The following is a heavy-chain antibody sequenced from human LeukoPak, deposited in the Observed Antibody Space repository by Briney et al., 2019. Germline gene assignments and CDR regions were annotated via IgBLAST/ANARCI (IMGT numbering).Heavy chain of an antibody. J-gene: IGHJ4*02. CDR3: ARQGFGSSYSDY. Sequence: SETLSLTCTVSGGSISSSSYYWGWIRQPPGKGLEWIGGIYYSGSTYYNPSLKSRVTISLDTSKNQFSLKLSSVTAADTAVYYCARQGFGSSYSDYWGQGTLVTVSS. CDR2: IYYSGST. V-gene: IGHV4-39*07. CDR1: GGSISSSSYY. D-gene: IGHD3-16*01.